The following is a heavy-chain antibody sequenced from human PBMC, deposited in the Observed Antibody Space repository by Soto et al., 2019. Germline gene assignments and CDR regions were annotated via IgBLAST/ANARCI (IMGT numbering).Heavy chain of an antibody. J-gene: IGHJ4*02. CDR2: LKEDGTEK. V-gene: IGHV3-7*01. Sequence: EVQLVESGGGLVQPGGSLRLSCAASGFTFSSYWMNWVRQAPGKGLEWVARLKEDGTEKYYVDSVKGRFTVSRDDAKNSLYLQMTGLRAGDTAVYYCARGTRAAAGTDYWGQGTLVTVSS. CDR3: ARGTRAAAGTDY. D-gene: IGHD6-13*01. CDR1: GFTFSSYW.